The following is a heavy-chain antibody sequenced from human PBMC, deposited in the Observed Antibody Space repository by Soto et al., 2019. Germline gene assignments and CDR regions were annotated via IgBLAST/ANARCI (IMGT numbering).Heavy chain of an antibody. D-gene: IGHD4-4*01. J-gene: IGHJ6*02. Sequence: QVQLVESGGGVVQPGRSLRLSCAAAGFTFSSYAMHWVRQAPGKGLEWVAVISYDGSNKYYADSVKGRFTISRDNSKNTLYLQMNSLRAEDTAVYYCARVGTVTTYYYYYGMDVWGQGTTVTVSS. CDR2: ISYDGSNK. CDR1: GFTFSSYA. V-gene: IGHV3-30-3*01. CDR3: ARVGTVTTYYYYYGMDV.